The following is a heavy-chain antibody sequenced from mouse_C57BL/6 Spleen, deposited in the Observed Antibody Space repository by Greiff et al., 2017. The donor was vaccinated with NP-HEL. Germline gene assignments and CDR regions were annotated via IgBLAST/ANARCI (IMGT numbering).Heavy chain of an antibody. CDR2: ISNGGGST. D-gene: IGHD1-1*01. CDR3: ARQGIYYYGSSYDYYAMDY. CDR1: GFTFSDYY. V-gene: IGHV5-12*01. Sequence: EVKLMESGGGLVQPGGSLKLSCAASGFTFSDYYMYWVRQTPEKRLEWVAYISNGGGSTYYPDTVKGRFTISRDNAKNTLYLQMSRLKSEDTAMYYCARQGIYYYGSSYDYYAMDYWGQGTSVTVSS. J-gene: IGHJ4*01.